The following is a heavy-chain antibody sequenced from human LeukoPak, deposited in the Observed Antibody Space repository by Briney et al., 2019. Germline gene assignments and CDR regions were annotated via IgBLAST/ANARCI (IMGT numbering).Heavy chain of an antibody. CDR3: VRDYSSGWPMTYYNPYIDL. CDR2: VFVTGSP. V-gene: IGHV4-4*07. D-gene: IGHD6-19*01. CDR1: GGSVSSYY. J-gene: IGHJ6*03. Sequence: PWETLSLTCTVCGGSVSSYYWSWLRQPAGKRLEWVGRVFVTGSPNYNPALKSRDTISLDASKNHLSLSLNSVTAADTAVYYCVRDYSSGWPMTYYNPYIDLWGKGTTITVS.